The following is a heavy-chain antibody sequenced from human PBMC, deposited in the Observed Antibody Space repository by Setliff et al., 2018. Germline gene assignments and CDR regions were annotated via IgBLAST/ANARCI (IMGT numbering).Heavy chain of an antibody. J-gene: IGHJ4*02. CDR2: MYGVGAT. CDR3: ARSRGAYCSGGICYTYYFDY. Sequence: LSLTCAASGFSINVYSMTWVRQAPGKGLECVSGMYGVGATFYADAVKGRLTISRDNSKNSLYLQMNSLRAEDTAVYYCARSRGAYCSGGICYTYYFDYWGQGTLVTVSS. D-gene: IGHD2-15*01. CDR1: GFSINVYS. V-gene: IGHV3-23*01.